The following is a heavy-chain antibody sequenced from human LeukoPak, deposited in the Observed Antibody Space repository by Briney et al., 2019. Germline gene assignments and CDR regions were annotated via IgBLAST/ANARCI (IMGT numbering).Heavy chain of an antibody. J-gene: IGHJ5*02. CDR1: GYNFTTYS. CDR2: IDPGDSYP. CDR3: ERHVRGVFLVSTNYYNAYTWLDP. V-gene: IGHV5-10-1*01. Sequence: GDSLQISWKGSGYNFTTYSSSWVRQMPGKGLESIQQIDPGDSYPNYSASLQGHVTTSADKSVNTAYPQWSSLKDSDTAMYYCERHVRGVFLVSTNYYNAYTWLDPWGQGTLVAVSS. D-gene: IGHD3-10*01.